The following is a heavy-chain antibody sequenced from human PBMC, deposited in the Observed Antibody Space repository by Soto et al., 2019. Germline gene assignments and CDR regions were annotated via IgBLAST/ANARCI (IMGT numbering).Heavy chain of an antibody. J-gene: IGHJ5*02. CDR3: ARESAGSHKNNWFDP. D-gene: IGHD3-10*01. Sequence: QVQLQESGPGLVKPSETLSLTCTVSGGSISTYYWSWIRQPPGKGLEWIGYIHYSGSTYFNPSLKSRVTMSLDMSRNQLSLQLKSVTAADTAVYYCARESAGSHKNNWFDPWGQGTLVTVSS. CDR1: GGSISTYY. CDR2: IHYSGST. V-gene: IGHV4-59*01.